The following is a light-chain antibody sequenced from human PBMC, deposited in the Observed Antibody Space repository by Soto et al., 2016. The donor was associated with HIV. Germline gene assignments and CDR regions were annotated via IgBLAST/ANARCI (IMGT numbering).Light chain of an antibody. CDR3: QTWDSSTAV. Sequence: SYELTQPPSVSVSPGQTASITCSGDKLEDKYVCWYQQKAGQSPVLVIYQDTQRPSGIPERFSGSNSGDIATLTISGTQAMDEADYYCQTWDSSTAVFGGGTELTRP. CDR1: KLEDKY. V-gene: IGLV3-1*01. CDR2: QDT. J-gene: IGLJ2*01.